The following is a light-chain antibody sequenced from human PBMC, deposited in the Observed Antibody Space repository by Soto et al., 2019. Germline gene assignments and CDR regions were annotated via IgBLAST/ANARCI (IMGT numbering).Light chain of an antibody. CDR1: QSITTY. CDR2: AAS. Sequence: DIQMTQSPSSLSASVGDRVTITCRASQSITTYLHWYQQKPGKAPNLLIYAASNLQSGAPSRFSGSGSGTDFTLTITRLEPEDFAVYYCQQYGGSVPWTFGQGTKVDIK. J-gene: IGKJ1*01. V-gene: IGKV1-39*01. CDR3: QQYGGSVPWT.